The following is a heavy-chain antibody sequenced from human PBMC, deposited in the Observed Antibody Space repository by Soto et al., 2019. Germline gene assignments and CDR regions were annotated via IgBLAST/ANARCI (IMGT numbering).Heavy chain of an antibody. V-gene: IGHV3-23*01. CDR1: GFTFSSYA. CDR3: AKDAAAGGLSNFDY. D-gene: IGHD6-13*01. CDR2: ISGSGSSI. J-gene: IGHJ4*02. Sequence: EVHLLESGGGLVQPGGSLRLSCAASGFTFSSYAMSWVRQAPGKGLEWVSTISGSGSSIYYADSVKGRFTISRDNSKNTLYLQMNSLRAEDTAVYYCAKDAAAGGLSNFDYWGQGTLVSVST.